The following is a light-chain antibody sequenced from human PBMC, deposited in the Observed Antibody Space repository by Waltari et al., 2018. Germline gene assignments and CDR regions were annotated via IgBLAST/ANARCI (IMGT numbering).Light chain of an antibody. CDR3: QQRSNWPRFS. V-gene: IGKV3-11*01. CDR2: DVS. Sequence: EIVLTQAPATLSLSPGDRATLSCRTSQSIADYLAWYQQKPGQSPRLLIYDVSNRVTGIPVRFSGSGSGTDFTLTITSLEPEDFAVYYCQQRSNWPRFSFGQGTKLEIK. J-gene: IGKJ2*01. CDR1: QSIADY.